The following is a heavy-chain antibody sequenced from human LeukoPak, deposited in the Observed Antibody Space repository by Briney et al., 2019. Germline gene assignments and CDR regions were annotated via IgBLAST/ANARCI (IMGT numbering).Heavy chain of an antibody. J-gene: IGHJ3*02. CDR3: ARRSLLNYYGSGSKAAFDI. D-gene: IGHD3-10*01. CDR2: INHSGST. CDR1: GGSFSGYY. V-gene: IGHV4-34*01. Sequence: PSETLSLTCAVYGGSFSGYYWSWIRQPPGKGLEWIGEINHSGSTNYNPSLKSRVTISVDTSKNQFSLKLSSVTAADTAVYYCARRSLLNYYGSGSKAAFDIWGQGTMVTVSS.